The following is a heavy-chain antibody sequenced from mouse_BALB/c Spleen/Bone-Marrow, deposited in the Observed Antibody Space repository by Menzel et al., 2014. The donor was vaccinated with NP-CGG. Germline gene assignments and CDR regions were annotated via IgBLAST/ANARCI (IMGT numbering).Heavy chain of an antibody. D-gene: IGHD2-3*01. V-gene: IGHV7-3*02. CDR3: VREEDGYYVGFAY. CDR2: IRNKANVYST. J-gene: IGHJ3*01. CDR1: GFIFTDYY. Sequence: EVQGVESGGGLVQPGGSLRLSCATSGFIFTDYYMSWVRQPPGKALEWLGFIRNKANVYSTEYSASVKGRFTISRDNSQSILCLQMNTLRAEDSATYYCVREEDGYYVGFAYWGQGTLVTVSA.